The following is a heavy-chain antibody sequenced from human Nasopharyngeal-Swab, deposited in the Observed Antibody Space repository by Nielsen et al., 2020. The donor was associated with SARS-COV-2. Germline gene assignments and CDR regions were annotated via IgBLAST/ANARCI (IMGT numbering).Heavy chain of an antibody. Sequence: GGSLRLSCAASGFTFSSFWMHWVRQVPGKGLVWISRISGDGSSTSYADSVKGRLTISRDNAKNTLHLQINTLTGEDTAVYHCARGSGPHGSWDYWGQGTLVTVSS. D-gene: IGHD6-19*01. V-gene: IGHV3-74*01. CDR1: GFTFSSFW. CDR3: ARGSGPHGSWDY. J-gene: IGHJ4*02. CDR2: ISGDGSST.